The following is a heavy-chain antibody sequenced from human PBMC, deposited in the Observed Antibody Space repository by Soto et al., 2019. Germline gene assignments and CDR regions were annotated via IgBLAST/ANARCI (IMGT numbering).Heavy chain of an antibody. CDR2: IYSGGST. D-gene: IGHD3-22*01. J-gene: IGHJ3*01. CDR3: ATRPLLPGAP. V-gene: IGHV3-53*01. CDR1: GFTFSSND. Sequence: EVPLVESGGGLIQPGGSLRLSCAASGFTFSSNDMNWVRQAPGKGLEWVSLIYSGGSTYYADSVKGRFTISRDNSKNTLYLQMSSRRAEDTAVYYCATRPLLPGAPWGQGTTVTVSS.